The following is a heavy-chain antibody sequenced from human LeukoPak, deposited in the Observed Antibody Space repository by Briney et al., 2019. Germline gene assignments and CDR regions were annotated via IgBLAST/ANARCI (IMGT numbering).Heavy chain of an antibody. CDR3: VRDGYAFDV. Sequence: RGSLRLSCAASGFSFSSYWMHWVRQAPGKGLVWVSRVKTDGSSLDGSSTSYADSVKGRFTISRDNAKNTLYLQMDSLRAEDTAVYYCVRDGYAFDVWGQGTMVTVSS. V-gene: IGHV3-74*01. CDR1: GFSFSSYW. CDR2: VKTDGSSLDGSST. J-gene: IGHJ3*01. D-gene: IGHD5-12*01.